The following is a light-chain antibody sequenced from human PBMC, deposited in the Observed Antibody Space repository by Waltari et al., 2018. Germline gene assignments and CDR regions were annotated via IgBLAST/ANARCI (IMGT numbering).Light chain of an antibody. CDR1: QNLLFRSTNKNY. V-gene: IGKV4-1*01. Sequence: DIVMTQSPDSLTVSLGARATINCKSSQNLLFRSTNKNYLAWYQQKPGQPPKLLFYWASTRESGVPDRFSGRGSVTDFTLTISSLQAEDVAVYYCQQYFSVPETFGQGTKLEIK. J-gene: IGKJ2*01. CDR3: QQYFSVPET. CDR2: WAS.